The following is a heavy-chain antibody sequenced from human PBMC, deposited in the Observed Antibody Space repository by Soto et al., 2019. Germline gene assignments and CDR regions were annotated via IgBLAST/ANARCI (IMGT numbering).Heavy chain of an antibody. CDR1: GYTFTNSD. CDR2: MNPDSGHA. V-gene: IGHV1-8*01. Sequence: ASVKVSCKASGYTFTNSDINWVRQAPGQGLEWMGWMNPDSGHAAYAQKFQGRVTLTTSTSTSTVYMEMGSLGSEDTAVYYCAREFPYYVSSDSYLDYWGQGALVTVSS. CDR3: AREFPYYVSSDSYLDY. D-gene: IGHD3-16*01. J-gene: IGHJ4*02.